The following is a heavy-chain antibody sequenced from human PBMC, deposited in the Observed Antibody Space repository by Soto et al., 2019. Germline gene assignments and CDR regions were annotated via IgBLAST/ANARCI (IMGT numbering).Heavy chain of an antibody. CDR1: GYTFSGYY. Sequence: ASVKVSCKASGYTFSGYYMHWVRQAPGQVLEWMGWINPNSGGTNYAQKFQGRVTMTRDTSISTAYMELSRLRSDDTAVYYCARDRGSGWYLTYYYYGMDVWGQGTTVTVSS. J-gene: IGHJ6*02. CDR3: ARDRGSGWYLTYYYYGMDV. V-gene: IGHV1-2*02. CDR2: INPNSGGT. D-gene: IGHD6-19*01.